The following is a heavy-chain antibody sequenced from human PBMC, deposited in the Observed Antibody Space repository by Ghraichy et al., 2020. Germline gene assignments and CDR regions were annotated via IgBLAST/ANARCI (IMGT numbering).Heavy chain of an antibody. Sequence: GGSLRLSCAASGFTFSSYSMNWVRQAPGKGLEWVSYISSSSSTIYYADSVKGRFTISRDNAKNSLYLQMNSLRAEDTAVYYCARVTSRVVVVAATTRYYYYMDVWGKGTTVTVSS. CDR1: GFTFSSYS. J-gene: IGHJ6*03. CDR3: ARVTSRVVVVAATTRYYYYMDV. V-gene: IGHV3-48*01. D-gene: IGHD2-15*01. CDR2: ISSSSSTI.